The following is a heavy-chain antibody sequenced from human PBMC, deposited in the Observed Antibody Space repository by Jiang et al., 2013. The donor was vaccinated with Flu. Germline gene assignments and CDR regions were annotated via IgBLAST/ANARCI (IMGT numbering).Heavy chain of an antibody. CDR1: GFTFSSHW. D-gene: IGHD3-22*01. J-gene: IGHJ4*02. CDR3: ARGQINGYYFAYDDY. Sequence: VQLVESGGGLVQPGGSLRLSCAASGFTFSSHWMHWVRQAPGKGLVWVSRINSDGSSTTYADSVKGRFTISRDNAKNTVNLQMNSLRAEDTAVYYCARGQINGYYFAYDDYWGQG. CDR2: INSDGSST. V-gene: IGHV3-74*03.